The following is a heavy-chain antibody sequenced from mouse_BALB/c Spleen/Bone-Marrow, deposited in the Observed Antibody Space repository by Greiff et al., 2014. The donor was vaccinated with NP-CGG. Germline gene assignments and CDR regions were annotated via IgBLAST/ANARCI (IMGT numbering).Heavy chain of an antibody. CDR3: AREDYYGPYFDY. CDR1: GYTFTSYV. J-gene: IGHJ2*01. CDR2: INPYNDGT. Sequence: VQLQQPGPELVKPGASVKVSCKASGYTFTSYVMHWVKQKPGQGLEWIGYINPYNDGTKYNEKFKGKATLTSDKSSNTAYMELSSLTSEDSAVYYCAREDYYGPYFDYWGQGTTLTVSS. D-gene: IGHD1-2*01. V-gene: IGHV1-14*01.